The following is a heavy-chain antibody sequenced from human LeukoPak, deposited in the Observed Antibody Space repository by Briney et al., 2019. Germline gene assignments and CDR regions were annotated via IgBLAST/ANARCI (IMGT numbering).Heavy chain of an antibody. J-gene: IGHJ4*01. V-gene: IGHV3-21*01. CDR2: ISSSSSNI. D-gene: IGHD1-1*01. CDR3: VRNFMYNTACTGC. Sequence: GGALRVSSAASGFTFSISMMSWGRQAPREGVGWVSSISSSSSNIYYADSVTGRFTISRDNAKNTLYLQMNRRTAEKTAVYYCVRNFMYNTACTGCWGHGTLVTVSS. CDR1: GFTFSISM.